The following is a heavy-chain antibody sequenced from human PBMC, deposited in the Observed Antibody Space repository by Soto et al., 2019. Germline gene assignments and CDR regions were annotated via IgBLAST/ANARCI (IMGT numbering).Heavy chain of an antibody. J-gene: IGHJ4*02. Sequence: GGALGLSCVAAGSTLSRYEMNLGRQARGKGLEWAKFIIEGGGTIHYADSVKGRFTISRDNAKTAQYLKMNSRRAEDTATYYCARHKGDYEVYWGQGTLVTVSS. D-gene: IGHD4-17*01. V-gene: IGHV3-48*03. CDR3: ARHKGDYEVY. CDR2: IIEGGGTI. CDR1: GSTLSRYE.